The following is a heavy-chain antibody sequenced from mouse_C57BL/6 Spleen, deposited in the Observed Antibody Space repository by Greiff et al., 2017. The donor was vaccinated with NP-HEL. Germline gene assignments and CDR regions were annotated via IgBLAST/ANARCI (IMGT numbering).Heavy chain of an antibody. CDR2: IDPSDSYT. V-gene: IGHV1-50*01. CDR3: ARGDGGFDY. CDR1: GYTFTSYW. Sequence: QVQLQQPGAELVKPGASVKLSCKASGYTFTSYWMQWVKQRPGQGLEWIGEIDPSDSYTNYNQKFKGKATLTVDTSSSTAYMQLSSLTSEDSAVYYCARGDGGFDYWGQGTTLTVSS. J-gene: IGHJ2*01. D-gene: IGHD3-3*01.